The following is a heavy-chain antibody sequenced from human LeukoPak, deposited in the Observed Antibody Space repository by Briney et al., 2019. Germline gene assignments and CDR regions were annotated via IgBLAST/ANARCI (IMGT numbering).Heavy chain of an antibody. CDR3: AKDRRLAAFDY. J-gene: IGHJ4*02. V-gene: IGHV1-46*01. CDR2: INPSGGDT. D-gene: IGHD6-25*01. Sequence: ASVKVSCKASGYTFTSYYIHWVRQAPGQGLEWMGIINPSGGDTSNAQKFQGRVTMTRDMSTSTVYMELSSLRSEDTAVYYCAKDRRLAAFDYGGQGTLVTVSS. CDR1: GYTFTSYY.